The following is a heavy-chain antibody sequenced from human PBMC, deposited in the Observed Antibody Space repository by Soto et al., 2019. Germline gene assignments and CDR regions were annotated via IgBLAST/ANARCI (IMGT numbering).Heavy chain of an antibody. CDR1: GYSFTSYW. V-gene: IGHV5-51*01. Sequence: EVQLVQSGAEVKKPGESPKISCKGSGYSFTSYWIGWVRQMPGKGLQWMGIIYPGDSDTRYSPSFQGQVTISADKSISTAYPQGICQKASDTAMYYGARLRHYYSGSYGNDYWGEGALVMVSS. CDR3: ARLRHYYSGSYGNDY. CDR2: IYPGDSDT. J-gene: IGHJ4*02. D-gene: IGHD3-10*01.